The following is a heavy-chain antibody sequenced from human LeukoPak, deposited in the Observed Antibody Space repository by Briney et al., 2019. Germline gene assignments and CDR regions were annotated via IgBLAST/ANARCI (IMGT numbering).Heavy chain of an antibody. CDR2: INPNSGGT. V-gene: IGHV1-2*02. CDR1: GYTFTSYY. Sequence: ASVKVSCKASGYTFTSYYMHWVRRAPGQGLEWMGWINPNSGGTNYAQKFQGRVTMTRDTSISTAYMELSRLRSDDTAVYYCAREKEQWLVRYYFDYWGQGTLVTVSS. CDR3: AREKEQWLVRYYFDY. J-gene: IGHJ4*02. D-gene: IGHD6-19*01.